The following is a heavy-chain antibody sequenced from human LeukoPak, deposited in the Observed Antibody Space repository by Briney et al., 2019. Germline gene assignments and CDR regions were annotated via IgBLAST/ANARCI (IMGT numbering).Heavy chain of an antibody. CDR1: GFIFDDYA. CDR2: ISWNSDRI. CDR3: AGSRGVPFHFDY. Sequence: PGRSLRLSCAASGFIFDDYAMHWVRQTPEKGPEWVSGISWNSDRIDYADSVKGRFTISRDNAKNSLYLQMNSLRAEDTAFYYCAGSRGVPFHFDYWGQGTLVTVSS. J-gene: IGHJ4*02. V-gene: IGHV3-9*01. D-gene: IGHD3-10*01.